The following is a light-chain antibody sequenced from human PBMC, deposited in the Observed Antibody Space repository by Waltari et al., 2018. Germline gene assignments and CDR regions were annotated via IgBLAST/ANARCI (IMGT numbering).Light chain of an antibody. CDR1: SSDVGGSAY. V-gene: IGLV2-11*01. CDR2: DVD. Sequence: QSALTQPRSVSGSPGQSVTLSCTGTSSDVGGSAYVSWYQQHPGKAPKLIISDVDKRPSGVSDRFSGSKSGNTASLTISGLQIDDEATYYCCSFAGNYTLLFGGGTNLTVL. J-gene: IGLJ2*01. CDR3: CSFAGNYTLL.